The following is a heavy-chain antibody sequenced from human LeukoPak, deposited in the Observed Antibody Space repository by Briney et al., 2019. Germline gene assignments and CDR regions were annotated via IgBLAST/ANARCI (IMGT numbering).Heavy chain of an antibody. V-gene: IGHV3-30*03. Sequence: GRSLRLSCAASGFTFSTFVMHWVRQAPGKGLEWVAVISADGNNKYYADSVKGRFTISRDNSRNTLYLQMNSLRAEDTAVYYCAREYRGEYYFAYWGQGTLVTVSS. D-gene: IGHD3-10*01. CDR3: AREYRGEYYFAY. CDR1: GFTFSTFV. CDR2: ISADGNNK. J-gene: IGHJ4*02.